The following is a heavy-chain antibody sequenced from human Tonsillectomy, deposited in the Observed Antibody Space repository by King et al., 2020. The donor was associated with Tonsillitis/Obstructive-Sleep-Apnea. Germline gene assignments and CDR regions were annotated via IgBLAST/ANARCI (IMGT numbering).Heavy chain of an antibody. J-gene: IGHJ4*02. Sequence: EQQLVQSGAEVKKPGESLKISCKGSGYSFTSYWIGWVRQMLGKGLEWIVIIYPRDSDTRYSPAFQGQFTLSADKSISAAYLQGSSLKASDTAMYYCARLTTVVDYWGQGTLVTVSS. CDR2: IYPRDSDT. CDR1: GYSFTSYW. CDR3: ARLTTVVDY. V-gene: IGHV5-51*01. D-gene: IGHD4-23*01.